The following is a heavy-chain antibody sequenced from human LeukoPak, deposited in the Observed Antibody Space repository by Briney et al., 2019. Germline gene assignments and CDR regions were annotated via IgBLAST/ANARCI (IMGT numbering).Heavy chain of an antibody. CDR1: GFTFGDYA. J-gene: IGHJ4*02. D-gene: IGHD6-13*01. CDR2: IRSKAYGGTT. Sequence: GGSLRLSCTASGFTFGDYAMSWVRQAPGKGLEWVGFIRSKAYGGTTEYAASVKGRFTISRDDSKSIAYLQMNSLKTEDTAVYCCTSGSSWFDYWGQGTLVTVSS. CDR3: TSGSSWFDY. V-gene: IGHV3-49*04.